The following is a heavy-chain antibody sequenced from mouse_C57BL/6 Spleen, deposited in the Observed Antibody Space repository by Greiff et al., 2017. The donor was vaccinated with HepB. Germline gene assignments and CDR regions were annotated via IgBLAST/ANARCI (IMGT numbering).Heavy chain of an antibody. J-gene: IGHJ4*01. V-gene: IGHV1-82*01. CDR2: IYPGDGDT. CDR3: ASSRQLRSLYYAMDY. D-gene: IGHD3-2*02. CDR1: GYAFSSSW. Sequence: QVQLQQSGPELVKPGASVKISCKASGYAFSSSWMNWVKQRPGKGLEWIGRIYPGDGDTNYNGKFKGKATLTADKSSSTAYMQLSSLTSEDSAVYFCASSRQLRSLYYAMDYWGQGTSVTVSS.